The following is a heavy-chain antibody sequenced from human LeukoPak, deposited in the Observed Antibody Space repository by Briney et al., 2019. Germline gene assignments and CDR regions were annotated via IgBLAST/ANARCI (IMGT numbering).Heavy chain of an antibody. D-gene: IGHD3-22*01. CDR1: GGSIGSYY. V-gene: IGHV4-59*08. J-gene: IGHJ2*01. Sequence: SETLSLTCTVSGGSIGSYYWSWIRQPPGKGLEWIGYIYYSGSTNYNPSLKSRVTISVDTSKNQFSLKLSSVTAADTAVYYCARHPSYYYDSSGLGWYFDLWGRGTLVTVSS. CDR3: ARHPSYYYDSSGLGWYFDL. CDR2: IYYSGST.